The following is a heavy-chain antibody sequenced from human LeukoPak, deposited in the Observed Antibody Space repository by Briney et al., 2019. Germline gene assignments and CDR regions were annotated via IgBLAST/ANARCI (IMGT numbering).Heavy chain of an antibody. CDR1: GFTFSSCG. CDR3: AKDLGY. CDR2: IRCDGNSE. Sequence: PGGSLRLSCAASGFTFSSCGLHWVRQAPGKGLEWVAFIRCDGNSENYAEFVKSRFAISRDNSKNTLYLQMNSLTVEDTAVYYCAKDLGYWGQGTLATVSS. J-gene: IGHJ4*02. V-gene: IGHV3-30*02.